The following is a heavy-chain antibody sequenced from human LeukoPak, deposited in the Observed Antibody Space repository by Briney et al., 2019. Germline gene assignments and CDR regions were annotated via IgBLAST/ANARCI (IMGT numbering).Heavy chain of an antibody. CDR2: ISYDGSNK. V-gene: IGHV3-30-3*01. D-gene: IGHD6-13*01. CDR1: GFTFSSYA. CDR3: ARRDIAAAAYWTPYYYYGMDV. Sequence: GGSLRLSCAASGFTFSSYAMHWVRQAPGKGLEWVAVISYDGSNKYYADSVKGRFTISRDNSKNTLYLQMNSLRAEDTAVYYCARRDIAAAAYWTPYYYYGMDVWGQGTTVTVSS. J-gene: IGHJ6*02.